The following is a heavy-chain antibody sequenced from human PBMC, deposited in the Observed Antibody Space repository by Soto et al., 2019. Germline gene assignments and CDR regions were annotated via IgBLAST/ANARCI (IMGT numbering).Heavy chain of an antibody. CDR1: GASVSSNSSA. J-gene: IGHJ6*02. CDR3: ARTRVYDSYNYYGMAV. Sequence: SQTLSLTCAISGASVSSNSSAWNWIRQSPSRGLEWLGRTYFRSKWYNDYAVSVKSRITINPDTSKNQFSLQLNSVTPEDTAIYYCARTRVYDSYNYYGMAVWGQGTTVTVSS. D-gene: IGHD3-3*01. V-gene: IGHV6-1*01. CDR2: TYFRSKWYN.